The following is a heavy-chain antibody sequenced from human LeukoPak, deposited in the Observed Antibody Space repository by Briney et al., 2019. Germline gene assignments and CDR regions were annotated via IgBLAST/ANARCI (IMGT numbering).Heavy chain of an antibody. Sequence: TLSLTXXXXGGSXXPXHWGWIRXPPGKGLEWTGYIYYSGSTNYNPSLKSRVTISVDTSKNQFSLKLSSVTAADTAVYYCAREGTYYYDSSGYYSVNPFDYWGQGTLVTVSS. CDR2: IYYSGST. V-gene: IGHV4-59*12. J-gene: IGHJ4*02. CDR3: AREGTYYYDSSGYYSVNPFDY. CDR1: GGSXXPXH. D-gene: IGHD3-22*01.